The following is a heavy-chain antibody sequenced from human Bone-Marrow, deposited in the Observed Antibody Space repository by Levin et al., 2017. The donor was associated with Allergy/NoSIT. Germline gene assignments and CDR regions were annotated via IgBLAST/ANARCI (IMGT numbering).Heavy chain of an antibody. CDR2: FDPEDGER. J-gene: IGHJ3*02. CDR1: GYTLTELS. V-gene: IGHV1-24*01. CDR3: ATGFGGVIATDAFDI. Sequence: ASVKVSCKVSGYTLTELSMHWVRQAPGKGLEWMGGFDPEDGERIYAQKFQGRVTMTEDTSTDTAYMEMSSLRSEDPAVYYCATGFGGVIATDAFDIWGQGTMVTVSS. D-gene: IGHD3-16*02.